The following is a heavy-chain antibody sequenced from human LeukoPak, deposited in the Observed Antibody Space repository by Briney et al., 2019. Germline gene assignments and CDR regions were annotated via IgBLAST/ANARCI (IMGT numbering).Heavy chain of an antibody. D-gene: IGHD6-13*01. CDR3: ARWDRIAARRVAAAGSDAFDI. CDR2: IYHSGST. CDR1: GGSISSYY. Sequence: SETLSLTCIVSGGSISSYYWSWVRQPPGKGLEWIGEIYHSGSTNYNPSLKSRVAISVDKSKNQFSLKLSSVTAADTAVYYCARWDRIAARRVAAAGSDAFDIWGQGTMVTVSS. J-gene: IGHJ3*02. V-gene: IGHV4/OR15-8*01.